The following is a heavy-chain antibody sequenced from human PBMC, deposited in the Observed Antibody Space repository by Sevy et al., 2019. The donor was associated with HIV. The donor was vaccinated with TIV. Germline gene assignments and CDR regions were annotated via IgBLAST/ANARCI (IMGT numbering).Heavy chain of an antibody. V-gene: IGHV3-11*06. J-gene: IGHJ4*02. CDR2: ISSSSTYT. D-gene: IGHD5-18*01. CDR3: ARVRYNFGKKYFDY. Sequence: GGSLRLSCTASKFTFSDYYMSWIRQAPGKGLEWVSYISSSSTYTNYADSVKGRFTISRDNAKNSLYLKLNSLRAEDTAVYYCARVRYNFGKKYFDYWGQGTLVTVSS. CDR1: KFTFSDYY.